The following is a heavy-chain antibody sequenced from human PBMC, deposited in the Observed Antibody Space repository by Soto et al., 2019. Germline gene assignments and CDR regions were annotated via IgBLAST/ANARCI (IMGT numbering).Heavy chain of an antibody. J-gene: IGHJ4*02. CDR2: CDPEEGNT. Sequence: QVQLVQSGAEVKKPGASVKVSCKVSGYTLSELFVHWVRQAPGKGLEWQGGCDPEEGNTIYAQNFRGRVTMSEDTSKAPAHMVLSSLRSDDTAVYYCATGFPQWEILQYWGQGKVLTVSS. CDR3: ATGFPQWEILQY. CDR1: GYTLSELF. D-gene: IGHD1-26*01. V-gene: IGHV1-24*01.